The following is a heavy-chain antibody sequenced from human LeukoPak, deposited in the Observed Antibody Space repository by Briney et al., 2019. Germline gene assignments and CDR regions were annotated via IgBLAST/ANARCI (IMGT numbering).Heavy chain of an antibody. CDR1: GFTFSTYW. J-gene: IGHJ4*02. CDR3: ARDSAGNDY. D-gene: IGHD6-13*01. CDR2: IKQDGSEK. Sequence: GGSLRLSCAASGFTFSTYWMSWVRQAPGKGQEWVANIKQDGSEKYYVDSVKGRFTISRDNAKNSLYLQMNSLRAEDTAMYYCARDSAGNDYWGQGTLVTVSS. V-gene: IGHV3-7*01.